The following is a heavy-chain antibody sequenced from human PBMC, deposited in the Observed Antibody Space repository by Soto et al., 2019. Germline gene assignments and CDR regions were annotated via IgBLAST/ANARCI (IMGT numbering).Heavy chain of an antibody. J-gene: IGHJ6*02. D-gene: IGHD4-17*01. CDR2: IYYSGST. CDR3: ARTRRDYESIPMDYYYYGMDV. CDR1: GGSISSYY. Sequence: SETLSLTCTVSGGSISSYYWSWIRQPPGKGLEWIGYIYYSGSTNYNPSLKSRVTISVDTSKNQFSLKLSSVTAADTAVYYCARTRRDYESIPMDYYYYGMDVWGQGTTVTVSS. V-gene: IGHV4-59*01.